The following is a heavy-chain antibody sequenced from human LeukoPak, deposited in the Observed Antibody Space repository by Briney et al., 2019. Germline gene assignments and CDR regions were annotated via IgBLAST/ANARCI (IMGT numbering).Heavy chain of an antibody. Sequence: GGSLRLSCGASGFTFTNYAMTWVRQAPGEGLEGVSGITNSGRSTYFAHSVKDRFAISRDNSKNTLFLQMSSLRAKDTAVYYCVKDLGSAITSALALDVWGQGTTVTVSS. CDR1: GFTFTNYA. J-gene: IGHJ6*02. V-gene: IGHV3-23*01. D-gene: IGHD2-15*01. CDR2: ITNSGRST. CDR3: VKDLGSAITSALALDV.